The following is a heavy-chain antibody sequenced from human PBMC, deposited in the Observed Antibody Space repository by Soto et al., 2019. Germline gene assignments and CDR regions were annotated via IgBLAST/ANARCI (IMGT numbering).Heavy chain of an antibody. D-gene: IGHD1-20*01. CDR1: GGSISSYY. CDR2: IYYSGST. V-gene: IGHV4-59*01. Sequence: SETLSLTCTVSGGSISSYYWNWIRQPPGKGLEWIGYIYYSGSTNHNPSLKSRVTISVDTSKNQFSLKLSSVTAADTAVYYCAGRYNSYFDYWGQGTLVTVSS. CDR3: AGRYNSYFDY. J-gene: IGHJ4*02.